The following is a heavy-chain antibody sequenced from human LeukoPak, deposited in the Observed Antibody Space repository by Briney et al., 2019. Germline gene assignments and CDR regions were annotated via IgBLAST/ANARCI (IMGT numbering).Heavy chain of an antibody. Sequence: SETLSLTCTVSGGSISSSSYYRGWIRQPPGKGLEWIGSIYYSGSTYYNPSLKSRVTISVDTSKNQFSLKLVSVTAADTAVYYCARRRSGYGQIDYWGQGTLVTVSS. CDR3: ARRRSGYGQIDY. J-gene: IGHJ4*02. CDR2: IYYSGST. D-gene: IGHD5-12*01. V-gene: IGHV4-39*01. CDR1: GGSISSSSYY.